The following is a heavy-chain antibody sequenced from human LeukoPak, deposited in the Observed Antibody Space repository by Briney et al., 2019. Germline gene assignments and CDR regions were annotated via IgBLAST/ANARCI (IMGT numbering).Heavy chain of an antibody. CDR2: IRYDGSNK. CDR3: ANLYHYYDSSGPNWFDP. CDR1: GFTFSSYG. V-gene: IGHV3-30*02. Sequence: GGSLRLSCAASGFTFSSYGMHWVRQAPGKGLEWVAFIRYDGSNKYYADSVKGRFTISRDNSKNTLYLQMNSLRAEDTAVYYCANLYHYYDSSGPNWFDPWGQGTLVTVSS. J-gene: IGHJ5*02. D-gene: IGHD3-22*01.